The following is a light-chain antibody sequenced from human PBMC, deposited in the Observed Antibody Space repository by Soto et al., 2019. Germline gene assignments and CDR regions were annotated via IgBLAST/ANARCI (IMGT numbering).Light chain of an antibody. CDR3: SSYITSNTPLYV. CDR2: EVS. Sequence: QSVLAQPASVSGSPGQSITISCTGTSSDVGGYHYVSWYQQHPGKAPKLMIYEVSNRPSGVSNRFSGSQSGNTASLTISGLQAEDEANYYCSSYITSNTPLYVFGTGTKVTVL. CDR1: SSDVGGYHY. J-gene: IGLJ1*01. V-gene: IGLV2-14*01.